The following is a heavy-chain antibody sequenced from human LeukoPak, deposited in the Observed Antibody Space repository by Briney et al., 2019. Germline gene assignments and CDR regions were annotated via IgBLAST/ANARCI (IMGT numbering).Heavy chain of an antibody. J-gene: IGHJ4*02. D-gene: IGHD2-15*01. CDR3: ARGKGFCSGGSCHFDS. CDR1: GFTFSSYA. CDR2: INTATGNT. Sequence: GGSLRLSCAASGFTFSSYAMHWVRQAPGQSLEWMGWINTATGNTKYSQEFQGRVTFTRDTSASTAYMELSTLRSEDTAVYHCARGKGFCSGGSCHFDSWGQGTLVTVSS. V-gene: IGHV1-3*04.